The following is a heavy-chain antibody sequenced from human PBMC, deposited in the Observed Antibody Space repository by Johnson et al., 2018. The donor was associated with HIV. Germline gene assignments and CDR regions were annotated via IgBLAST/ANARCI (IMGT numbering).Heavy chain of an antibody. V-gene: IGHV3-33*06. CDR3: AKVHSSSSNGFDI. CDR2: IWYDGSNK. Sequence: QVQLVESGGGVVQPGKSLRLSCAASGFTFSSYGMHWVRQAPGKGLEWVAVIWYDGSNKYYADSVKGLFTVTRDNYKNTLYLQMTSLRGEDTAVYYCAKVHSSSSNGFDIWGQGTMVTVSS. D-gene: IGHD6-6*01. CDR1: GFTFSSYG. J-gene: IGHJ3*02.